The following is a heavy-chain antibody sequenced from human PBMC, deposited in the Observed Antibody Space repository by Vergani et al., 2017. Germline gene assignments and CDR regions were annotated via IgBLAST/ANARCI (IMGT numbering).Heavy chain of an antibody. D-gene: IGHD1-1*01. V-gene: IGHV3-23*01. CDR1: GFSFTSYA. CDR2: INTNGDYT. Sequence: VQLLGSGGDLVQPGGSLRLSCAASGFSFTSYAMSWVRPASGKGLEWVSTINTNGDYTRYGDAGKGRFSISRDNSKSTLYQQMNSLRTEDTAIYYCAKGGWNYWCDSWGQGTLVVLS. J-gene: IGHJ5*01. CDR3: AKGGWNYWCDS.